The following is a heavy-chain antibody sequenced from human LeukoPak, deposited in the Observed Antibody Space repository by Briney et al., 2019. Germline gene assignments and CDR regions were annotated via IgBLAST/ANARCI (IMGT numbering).Heavy chain of an antibody. CDR2: IKQDESEK. CDR1: GFTFSNYW. Sequence: GGSLRLSCVFSGFTFSNYWMSWVRQAPGKGLEWVANIKQDESEKHYVDSVKGRFTISRDNAKNSLYLQMNSLRAEDTAVYYCARDAPYDYVWGSYRYGPLDYWGQGTLVTVSS. CDR3: ARDAPYDYVWGSYRYGPLDY. V-gene: IGHV3-7*03. J-gene: IGHJ4*02. D-gene: IGHD3-16*02.